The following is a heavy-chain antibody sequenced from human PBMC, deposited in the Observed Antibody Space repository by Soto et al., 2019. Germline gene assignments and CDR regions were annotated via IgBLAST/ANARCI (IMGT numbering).Heavy chain of an antibody. Sequence: QVQLQESGPGLVKPSETLSLTCTVSGGSISSYYWSWIRQPPGKGLEWIGYIYYSGSTNYNPSLKSRVTISVDTSKHQFSLKLRSVAAADTAVYYCARGGSNEWELLSAFDCWGQGTLVTVSS. CDR2: IYYSGST. J-gene: IGHJ4*02. D-gene: IGHD1-26*01. CDR1: GGSISSYY. CDR3: ARGGSNEWELLSAFDC. V-gene: IGHV4-59*01.